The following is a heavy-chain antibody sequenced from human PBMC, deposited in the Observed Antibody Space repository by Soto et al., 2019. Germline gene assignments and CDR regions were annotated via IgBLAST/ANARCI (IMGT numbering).Heavy chain of an antibody. CDR1: GYTFIHYY. J-gene: IGHJ4*02. D-gene: IGHD2-21*01. CDR3: ARSLLQGDF. CDR2: INPNGGST. V-gene: IGHV1-46*01. Sequence: QVQLVQSGAEVKKPGASVKVSCKASGYTFIHYYIHWVRQAPGQGLEWMAIINPNGGSTNYALKFQGRVTVTSDTSTSTVSMELNSLGSDDTAVYFCARSLLQGDFWGQGTLVTVSS.